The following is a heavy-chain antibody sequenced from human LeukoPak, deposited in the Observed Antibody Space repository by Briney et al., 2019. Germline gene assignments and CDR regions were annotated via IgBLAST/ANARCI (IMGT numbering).Heavy chain of an antibody. CDR3: ARERMDPDILTGYPLYYFDY. J-gene: IGHJ4*02. D-gene: IGHD3-9*01. CDR1: GFTFSSYA. Sequence: GGSLRLSCAASGFTFSSYAMHWVRQAPGKGLEWVAVISYDGSNKYYADSVKGRFTISRDNSKNTLYLQVNSLRAEDTAVYYCARERMDPDILTGYPLYYFDYWGQGTLVTVSS. CDR2: ISYDGSNK. V-gene: IGHV3-30-3*01.